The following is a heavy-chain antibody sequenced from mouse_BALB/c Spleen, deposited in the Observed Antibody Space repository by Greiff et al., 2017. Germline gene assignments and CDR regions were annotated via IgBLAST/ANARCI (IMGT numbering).Heavy chain of an antibody. D-gene: IGHD1-2*01. Sequence: QVPLQQSGPGLVAPSQSLSITCTVSGFSLTSYGVHWVRQPPSKGLEWLGVIWAGGSTNYNSALMSRLSISKDNSKSQVFLKMNSLQTDDTAMYYCARDRGLRLMDYWGQGTSVTVSS. V-gene: IGHV2-9*02. CDR1: GFSLTSYG. J-gene: IGHJ4*01. CDR2: IWAGGST. CDR3: ARDRGLRLMDY.